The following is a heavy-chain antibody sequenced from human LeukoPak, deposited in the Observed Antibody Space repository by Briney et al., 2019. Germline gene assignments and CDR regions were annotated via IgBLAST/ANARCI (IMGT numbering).Heavy chain of an antibody. J-gene: IGHJ3*02. D-gene: IGHD3-10*01. V-gene: IGHV3-64D*06. Sequence: GGSLRLSCSASGFTFSSYAMHWVRQAPGKGLEYVSGISINGGSTDYADSVKGRLTISRDNSKNTVYLQMNSLRAEDTAVYYCVKESRVVRGVIMDAFDMWGQGTMVTVSS. CDR3: VKESRVVRGVIMDAFDM. CDR1: GFTFSSYA. CDR2: ISINGGST.